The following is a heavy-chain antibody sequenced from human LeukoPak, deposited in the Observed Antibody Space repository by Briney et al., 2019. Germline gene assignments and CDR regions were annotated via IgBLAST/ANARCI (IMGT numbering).Heavy chain of an antibody. J-gene: IGHJ4*02. Sequence: MPSETLSLTCTVSGGPISSGDYYWAGVPQPPGKGLEWVGSGYYSGSTYYNQSLKSRVTISVDTSKNQFSLKLSSVTAADTAVYYCARGTGHFDYWGQGTLVTVSS. D-gene: IGHD1-1*01. CDR2: GYYSGST. CDR1: GGPISSGDYY. CDR3: ARGTGHFDY. V-gene: IGHV4-39*07.